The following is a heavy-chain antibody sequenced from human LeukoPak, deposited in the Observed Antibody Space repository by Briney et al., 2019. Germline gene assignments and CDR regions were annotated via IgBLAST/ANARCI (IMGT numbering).Heavy chain of an antibody. CDR3: ARGGFADPFDY. V-gene: IGHV4-30-2*01. J-gene: IGHJ4*02. CDR2: IYHSGST. CDR1: GGSISSGGYS. D-gene: IGHD1-26*01. Sequence: SETLSLTCAVSGGSISSGGYSWSWIRQPPGKGLEWIGYIYHSGSTYYNPSLKSRVTISVDRSKNQFSLKLSSVTAADPAVYYCARGGFADPFDYWGQGTLVTVSS.